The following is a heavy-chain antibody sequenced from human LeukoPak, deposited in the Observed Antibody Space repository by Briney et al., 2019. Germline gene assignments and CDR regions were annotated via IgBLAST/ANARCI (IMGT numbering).Heavy chain of an antibody. CDR3: ASPNRGTRARPWAFDI. J-gene: IGHJ3*02. CDR1: GLTFSSYA. Sequence: GRSLRLSCAASGLTFSSYAMHWVRQAPGKGLEWVAVISYDGSNKYYADYVKGRFTISRDNSKNTLYLQMNSLRAEDTAVYYCASPNRGTRARPWAFDIWGQGTMVTVSS. CDR2: ISYDGSNK. V-gene: IGHV3-30-3*01. D-gene: IGHD1-7*01.